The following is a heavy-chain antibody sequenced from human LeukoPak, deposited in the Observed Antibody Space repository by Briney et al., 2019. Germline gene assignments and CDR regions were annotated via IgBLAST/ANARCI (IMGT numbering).Heavy chain of an antibody. CDR1: GFTVSSNY. CDR2: IYSGGST. CDR3: ARDQLAYFDY. Sequence: GGSLRLSCAASGFTVSSNYMSWVRQAPGKGLEWVSVIYSGGSTSYADSVKGRFTISRDISKDTLYLQMNSLRAEDTAVYYCARDQLAYFDYWGQGTLVTVSS. V-gene: IGHV3-66*01. J-gene: IGHJ4*02.